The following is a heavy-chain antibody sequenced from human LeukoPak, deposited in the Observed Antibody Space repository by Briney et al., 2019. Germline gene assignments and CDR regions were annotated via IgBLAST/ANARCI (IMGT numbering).Heavy chain of an antibody. J-gene: IGHJ4*02. V-gene: IGHV1-24*01. CDR3: ATSDSSGYYSGTFDY. CDR1: GYTLTELS. Sequence: ASVKVSCKVSGYTLTELSMHWVRQAPGKGLEWMGGFDPEDGETIYAQKFQGRVTMTEDTSTDTAYMELSSLRSEDTAVYYCATSDSSGYYSGTFDYWGQGTLVTASS. CDR2: FDPEDGET. D-gene: IGHD3-22*01.